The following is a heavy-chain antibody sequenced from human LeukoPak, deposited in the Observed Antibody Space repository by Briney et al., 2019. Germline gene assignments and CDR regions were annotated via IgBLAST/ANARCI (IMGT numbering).Heavy chain of an antibody. V-gene: IGHV3-23*01. CDR3: AKEYYDYVWGSYRYRPSFDP. J-gene: IGHJ5*02. D-gene: IGHD3-16*02. CDR2: ISGSGGST. CDR1: GFTFSSYA. Sequence: GGSLRLSCAASGFTFSSYAMSWVRQAPGKGLEWVSAISGSGGSTYYADSVKDRFTISRDNSKNTLYLQMNSLRAEDTAVYYCAKEYYDYVWGSYRYRPSFDPWGQGTLVTVSS.